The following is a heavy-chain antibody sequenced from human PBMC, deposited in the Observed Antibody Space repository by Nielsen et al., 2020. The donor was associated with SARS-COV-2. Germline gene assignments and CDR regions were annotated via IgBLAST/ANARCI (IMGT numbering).Heavy chain of an antibody. V-gene: IGHV5-51*01. J-gene: IGHJ4*02. CDR1: GYSFNNYW. CDR3: ARGDYDILTGYLSGYFDY. CDR2: IYPGDSGT. D-gene: IGHD3-9*01. Sequence: GESLKISCKGSGYSFNNYWIGWVRQMPGKGLELMGSIYPGDSGTRYSPSFQGQVTISADKSISTAYLQWSSLKASDTAMYYCARGDYDILTGYLSGYFDYRGQGTLVTVSS.